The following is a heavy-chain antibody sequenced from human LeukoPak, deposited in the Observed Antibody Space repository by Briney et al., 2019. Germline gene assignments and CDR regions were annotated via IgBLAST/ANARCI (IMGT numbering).Heavy chain of an antibody. J-gene: IGHJ5*02. CDR1: GGSTSTYY. CDR3: ARDGSGYGDYRDWFDP. V-gene: IGHV4-4*07. D-gene: IGHD4-17*01. Sequence: SETLSLTCTVSGGSTSTYYWSWIRQPAGKGLEWIGRIYTSGSTNYNPSLKSRVTMSVDTSKNQFSLKLSSVTAADTAVYYCARDGSGYGDYRDWFDPWGQGTLVTVSS. CDR2: IYTSGST.